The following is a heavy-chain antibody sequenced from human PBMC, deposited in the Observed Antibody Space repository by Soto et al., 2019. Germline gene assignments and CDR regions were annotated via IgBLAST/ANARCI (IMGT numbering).Heavy chain of an antibody. CDR3: AKTLHGDSTGAFDS. J-gene: IGHJ4*02. Sequence: QVQLVESGGRVVQPGRSLRLSCAASGFTFRNSGMHWVRQTPGKGLEWVSLVSFDGSDQYYADSVKGRFTISRDNFNNTLFLQMTSLRAEDTAVYYCAKTLHGDSTGAFDSWGLGTLVTVSS. V-gene: IGHV3-30*18. D-gene: IGHD2-21*02. CDR2: VSFDGSDQ. CDR1: GFTFRNSG.